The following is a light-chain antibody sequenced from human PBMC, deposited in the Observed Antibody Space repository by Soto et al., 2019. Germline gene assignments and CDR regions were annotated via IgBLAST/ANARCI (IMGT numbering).Light chain of an antibody. V-gene: IGKV1-5*03. Sequence: DIQMTQSPSTRSASVGDRVTITCRASQSLTSWLTWYQQKPGKAPKFLIYNTSILESGVPSRFSGSGSGTEFTLTSSSLQPDDFETYYCQHYDNYLWTFGQGTKVEIK. CDR1: QSLTSW. J-gene: IGKJ1*01. CDR2: NTS. CDR3: QHYDNYLWT.